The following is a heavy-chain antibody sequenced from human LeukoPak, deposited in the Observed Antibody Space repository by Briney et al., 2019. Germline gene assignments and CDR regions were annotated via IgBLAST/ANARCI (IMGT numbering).Heavy chain of an antibody. V-gene: IGHV4-34*01. D-gene: IGHD2-2*01. CDR1: GGSFSGYY. J-gene: IGHJ6*03. Sequence: PSETLSLTCAVYGGSFSGYYWSWIRQPPGKGLEWIGEINHSGSTNYNPSLKSRVTISVDTSKNQFPLKLSSVTAADTAVYYCARVVVVVPAAMGAYYYYYMDVWGKGTTVTVSS. CDR2: INHSGST. CDR3: ARVVVVVPAAMGAYYYYYMDV.